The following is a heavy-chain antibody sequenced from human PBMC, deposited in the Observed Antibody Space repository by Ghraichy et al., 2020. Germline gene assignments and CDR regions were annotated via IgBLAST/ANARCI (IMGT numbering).Heavy chain of an antibody. CDR3: AKDADYYDRSGNYRGSWFDP. D-gene: IGHD3-22*01. Sequence: GGSLRLSCAASGFTFSSYAMSWVRQAPGKGLEWVSAISGSGGSTYYADSVKGRFTISRDNSKNTLYLQMNSLRAEDTAVYYCAKDADYYDRSGNYRGSWFDPWGQGTLVTVSS. J-gene: IGHJ5*02. V-gene: IGHV3-23*01. CDR2: ISGSGGST. CDR1: GFTFSSYA.